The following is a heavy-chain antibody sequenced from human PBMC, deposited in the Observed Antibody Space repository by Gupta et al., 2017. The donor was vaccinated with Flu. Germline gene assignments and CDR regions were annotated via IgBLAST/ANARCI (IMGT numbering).Heavy chain of an antibody. CDR3: TRDAEGFDS. V-gene: IGHV1-46*01. CDR1: GYNFMNNF. CDR2: IYPKGGRT. Sequence: VQLVQSGPEVKRPGAAARVSCQASGYNFMNNFLHWVRQAPGEGLEWMGMIYPKGGRTSHAQKFRARLTSTMDTSTNTVYMDLSSLTSDDTAIYYCTRDAEGFDSGGQGTRVTVAS. J-gene: IGHJ4*02.